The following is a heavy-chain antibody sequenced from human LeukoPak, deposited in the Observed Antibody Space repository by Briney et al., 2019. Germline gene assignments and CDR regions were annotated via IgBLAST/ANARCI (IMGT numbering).Heavy chain of an antibody. CDR2: IHHTGST. J-gene: IGHJ5*02. D-gene: IGHD2-21*02. CDR3: ARTPTYCGGDCYYFDP. V-gene: IGHV4-30-2*01. CDR1: GGSISSSGYS. Sequence: TSETLSLTCAVSGGSISSSGYSWSWIRQPPGKGLEWIGYIHHTGSTYYNPSLKSRVTISVDRSENQFSLKLSSVTAADTAMYFCARTPTYCGGDCYYFDPWGQGTLVTVSS.